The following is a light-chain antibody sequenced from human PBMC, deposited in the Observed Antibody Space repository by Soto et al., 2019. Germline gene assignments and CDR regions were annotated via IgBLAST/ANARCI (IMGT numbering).Light chain of an antibody. CDR2: AAS. J-gene: IGKJ3*01. V-gene: IGKV1-27*01. CDR3: QQYSSAPLT. Sequence: DIQMTQSPSSLSASVGDRVTITCRASQDISNYLAWYQQKPGKVPKLLIYAASTLQSGVPSRFGGSGSGTDFTLTISSLQPEDVASYYCQQYSSAPLTFGPGTKVHLK. CDR1: QDISNY.